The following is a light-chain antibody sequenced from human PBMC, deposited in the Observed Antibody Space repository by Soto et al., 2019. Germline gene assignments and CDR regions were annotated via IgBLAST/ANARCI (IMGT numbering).Light chain of an antibody. V-gene: IGKV3-20*01. J-gene: IGKJ4*01. CDR1: QSVSSSF. CDR2: GAS. CDR3: QQYDSSPLA. Sequence: EIVLTQSPGTLSLSPGERATLSCRASQSVSSSFLAWYQQKPGQAPMLLIYGASSRPTGIPARFSGRGSGTDFTLTISRLEPEEFAVYYCQQYDSSPLAFGGGTKVEIK.